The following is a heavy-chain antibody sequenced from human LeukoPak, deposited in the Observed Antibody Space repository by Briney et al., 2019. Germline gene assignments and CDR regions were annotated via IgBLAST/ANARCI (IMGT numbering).Heavy chain of an antibody. CDR2: ISGSGGST. CDR1: GFTFSSYA. CDR3: ANAVSTVTTSG. V-gene: IGHV3-23*01. Sequence: GGSLRLSCAASGFTFSSYAMSGVRQAPGKGLEWVSAISGSGGSTYYADSVKGRFTISRDNSKNTLYLQMNSLRAEDTAVYYCANAVSTVTTSGWGQGTLVAVSS. D-gene: IGHD4-11*01. J-gene: IGHJ4*02.